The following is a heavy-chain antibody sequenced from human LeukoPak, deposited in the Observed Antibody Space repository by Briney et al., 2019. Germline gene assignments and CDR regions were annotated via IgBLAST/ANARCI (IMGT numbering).Heavy chain of an antibody. CDR2: ISYSGST. D-gene: IGHD4-17*01. Sequence: SETLSLTCTVSGGSISSYYWSWIRQPPGKGLEWIGYISYSGSTNYNPSLKSRVTISVDTSKNQLSLKLSSVTASDTAVYYCARRPLRGPFDYWGQGTLVTASS. V-gene: IGHV4-59*08. CDR1: GGSISSYY. CDR3: ARRPLRGPFDY. J-gene: IGHJ4*02.